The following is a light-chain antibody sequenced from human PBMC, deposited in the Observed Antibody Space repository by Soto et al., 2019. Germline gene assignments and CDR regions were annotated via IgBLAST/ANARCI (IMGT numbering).Light chain of an antibody. J-gene: IGLJ2*01. V-gene: IGLV2-8*01. CDR2: EVS. CDR3: SSFAGNNNLV. Sequence: QSALTQPPSASGSPGQSVTISCTGTSSDVGGYNYASWYQQHPGKAPKLMISEVSKRPSGVPDRFSGSKSGNTASLTVSGLQAEDEAEYYCSSFAGNNNLVFGGGTKLTVL. CDR1: SSDVGGYNY.